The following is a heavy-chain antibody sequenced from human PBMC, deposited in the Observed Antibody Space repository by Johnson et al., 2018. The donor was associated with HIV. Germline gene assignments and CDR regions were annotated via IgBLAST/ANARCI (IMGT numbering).Heavy chain of an antibody. V-gene: IGHV3-23*04. CDR2: ISGSGGST. CDR3: ANLGYSSSWDYDGFDI. CDR1: GFTFSSYA. J-gene: IGHJ3*02. Sequence: MLLVESGGGLVQPGGSLILSCAASGFTFSSYAMSWVRQAPGKGLEWVSGISGSGGSTYYADSVKGRFTISRDNSKNTLYLQMNSLRAEDTAVYYCANLGYSSSWDYDGFDIWGQGTMVTVSS. D-gene: IGHD6-13*01.